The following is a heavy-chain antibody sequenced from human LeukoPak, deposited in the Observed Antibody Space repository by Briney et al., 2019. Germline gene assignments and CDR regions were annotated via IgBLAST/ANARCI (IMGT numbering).Heavy chain of an antibody. CDR3: ARQTVEMATVDI. Sequence: GESLKISCKRSGSIFTTYWIGWAGQLPGKGLEWMGIIYHGDSDTRDSPSFHGQVTISADKSISTAYLQWSSLKASDTAMYYCARQTVEMATVDIWGQGTMVTVSS. CDR1: GSIFTTYW. J-gene: IGHJ3*02. CDR2: IYHGDSDT. D-gene: IGHD5-24*01. V-gene: IGHV5-51*01.